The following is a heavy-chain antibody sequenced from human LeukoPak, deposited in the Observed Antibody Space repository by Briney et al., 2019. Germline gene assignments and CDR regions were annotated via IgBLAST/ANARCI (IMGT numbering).Heavy chain of an antibody. V-gene: IGHV3-7*03. Sequence: GGSLRLSCATSGFTFRNYWMCWVRQAPGKGLEWVANIRQDGGDKYYADSVKGRFTISRDNAKNSLYLQMNSLRAEDTAVYSCARVIVTVPGQSDYFDYWGQGTLVTFSS. CDR2: IRQDGGDK. CDR1: GFTFRNYW. CDR3: ARVIVTVPGQSDYFDY. J-gene: IGHJ4*02. D-gene: IGHD2/OR15-2a*01.